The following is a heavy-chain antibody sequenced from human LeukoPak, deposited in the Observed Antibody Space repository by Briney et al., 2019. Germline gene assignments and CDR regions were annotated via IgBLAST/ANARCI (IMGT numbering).Heavy chain of an antibody. V-gene: IGHV3-15*01. CDR3: TPPPGAVYYDHYYYYMDV. D-gene: IGHD3-3*01. CDR2: IKSKTDGGTT. CDR1: GFTFSNAW. J-gene: IGHJ6*03. Sequence: PGGSLRLSCAASGFTFSNAWMSWVRQAPGKGLEWVGRIKSKTDGGTTDYAAPVKGRFTISRDDSKNTLYLQMNSLKTEDTAVYYCTPPPGAVYYDHYYYYMDVWGKGTTVTVSS.